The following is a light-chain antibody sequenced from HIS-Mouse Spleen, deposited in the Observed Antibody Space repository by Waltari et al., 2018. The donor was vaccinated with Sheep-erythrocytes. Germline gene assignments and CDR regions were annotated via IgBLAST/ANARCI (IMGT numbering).Light chain of an antibody. CDR3: QQYNSSLT. V-gene: IGKV1-5*03. CDR2: KAS. Sequence: DIQMTQSPSTLSASVGDRVTITCRASQSISSWLAWYQQKPGKAPKLLGYKASSLESGVPSRFSGSGSGTEFTLTISSLQPDDFATYYCQQYNSSLTFGPGTKVDIK. CDR1: QSISSW. J-gene: IGKJ3*01.